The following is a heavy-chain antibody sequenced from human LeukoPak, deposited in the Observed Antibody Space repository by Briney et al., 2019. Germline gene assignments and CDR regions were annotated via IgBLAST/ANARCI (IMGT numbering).Heavy chain of an antibody. CDR3: ARDRYSYGHNNYYYYGMDV. CDR2: INYSGST. D-gene: IGHD5-18*01. V-gene: IGHV4-59*01. J-gene: IGHJ6*04. CDR1: GVSISSYY. Sequence: KPSETLSCTCTGYGVSISSYYWSWIRQPPGKGLKWIGYINYSGSTNYNPSLKSRVTISVDTSKNQFSLKLSSVTAADTAVYYCARDRYSYGHNNYYYYGMDVWGKGTTVTVSS.